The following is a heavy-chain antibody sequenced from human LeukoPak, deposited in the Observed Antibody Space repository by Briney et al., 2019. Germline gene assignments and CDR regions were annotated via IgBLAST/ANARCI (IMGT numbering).Heavy chain of an antibody. Sequence: PGGSLRLSCAASGFTFSSYAMSWVCQAPGKGLEWVSAISGSGGSTYYADSVKGRFTISRDNSKNTLYLQMNSLRAEDTAVYYCAKVQAVPDRYFDYWGQGTLVTVSS. J-gene: IGHJ4*02. CDR2: ISGSGGST. V-gene: IGHV3-23*01. CDR3: AKVQAVPDRYFDY. D-gene: IGHD2-2*01. CDR1: GFTFSSYA.